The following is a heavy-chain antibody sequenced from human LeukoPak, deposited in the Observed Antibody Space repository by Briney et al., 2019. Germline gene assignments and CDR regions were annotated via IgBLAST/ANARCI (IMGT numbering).Heavy chain of an antibody. V-gene: IGHV5-51*01. CDR2: IYPGDSDT. D-gene: IGHD2-15*01. J-gene: IGHJ4*02. Sequence: PGESLKISCKGSGYSFSSHWIGWVRQMPGKGLEWMGIIYPGDSDTTYSPSFQGQVTISADKSISAAYLQWSSLKASDTAMYYCASQRTRYCSGGSCAPHFDYWGQGTLVTVSS. CDR1: GYSFSSHW. CDR3: ASQRTRYCSGGSCAPHFDY.